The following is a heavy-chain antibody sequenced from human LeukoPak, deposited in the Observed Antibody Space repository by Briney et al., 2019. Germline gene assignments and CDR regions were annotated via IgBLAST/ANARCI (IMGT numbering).Heavy chain of an antibody. J-gene: IGHJ4*02. CDR3: ARDTLTPLVVVVAATPPDY. V-gene: IGHV3-21*01. CDR2: ISSSSSYI. Sequence: GGSLRLSCAASGFTFSSYSMNWVRQAPGKGLEWVSSISSSSSYIYYADSVKGRFTISRDNAKNSLYLQMNSLRAEDTAVYYCARDTLTPLVVVVAATPPDYWGQGTLVTVSS. D-gene: IGHD2-15*01. CDR1: GFTFSSYS.